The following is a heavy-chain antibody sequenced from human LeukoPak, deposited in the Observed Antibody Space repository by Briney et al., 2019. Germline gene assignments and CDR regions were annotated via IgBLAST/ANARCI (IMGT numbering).Heavy chain of an antibody. J-gene: IGHJ6*02. CDR3: VKDPGYNFFGMDA. Sequence: QPGGSLRLSCAASGFTFKNYGIHWVRQAPGKGLEWVAVISYDGRRKHYADPVKGRFTISRDNSKSTLYLQVNNLRFEDTAVYFCVKDPGYNFFGMDAWGQGTTVTVSS. CDR2: ISYDGRRK. V-gene: IGHV3-30*18. D-gene: IGHD2-2*02. CDR1: GFTFKNYG.